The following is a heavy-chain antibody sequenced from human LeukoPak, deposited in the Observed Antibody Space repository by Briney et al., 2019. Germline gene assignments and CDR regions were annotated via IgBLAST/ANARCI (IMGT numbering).Heavy chain of an antibody. V-gene: IGHV4-34*01. D-gene: IGHD6-6*01. CDR1: GGSFSGYY. Sequence: SETLSLTCAVYGGSFSGYYWSWIRQPPGKGLEWIGEINHSGSTNYNPSLKSRVTISVDTSKNQFSLKLSSVTAADTAVYYCARGPHVAAQRGLWGQGTLVTVSS. CDR2: INHSGST. J-gene: IGHJ4*02. CDR3: ARGPHVAAQRGL.